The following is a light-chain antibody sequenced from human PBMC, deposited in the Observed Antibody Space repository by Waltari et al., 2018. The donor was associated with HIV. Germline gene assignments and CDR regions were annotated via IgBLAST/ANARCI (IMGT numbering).Light chain of an antibody. CDR1: NSDVGGYNY. CDR2: EVS. Sequence: QSALTQPASVSGSPGQSITFSCTGTNSDVGGYNYVSWYQHHPGRAPKLMIYEVSKRPSGVSNRFSGSKSGNTASLTISVLQAEDEADYYCSSYTSSSTWVFGGGTKVTVL. J-gene: IGLJ3*02. V-gene: IGLV2-14*01. CDR3: SSYTSSSTWV.